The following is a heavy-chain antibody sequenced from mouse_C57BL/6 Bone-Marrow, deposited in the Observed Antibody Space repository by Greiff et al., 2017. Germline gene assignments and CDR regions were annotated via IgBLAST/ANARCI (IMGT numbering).Heavy chain of an antibody. J-gene: IGHJ4*01. D-gene: IGHD2-1*01. Sequence: EVQLQQSGPELVKPGASVKMSCKASGYTFTDYNMHWVKQSHGKSLEWLGYINPNNGGTSYNQKFKGKATLTVNKSSSTAYMELRSLTSEDSAVYYCASYGNYAYCYAMDYWGQGTSVTVSS. CDR3: ASYGNYAYCYAMDY. CDR1: GYTFTDYN. CDR2: INPNNGGT. V-gene: IGHV1-22*01.